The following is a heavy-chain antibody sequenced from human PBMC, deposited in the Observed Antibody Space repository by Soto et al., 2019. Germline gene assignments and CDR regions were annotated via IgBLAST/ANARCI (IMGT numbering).Heavy chain of an antibody. V-gene: IGHV5-51*01. Sequence: GESLKISCKGSGYSFTSYWIGWVRQMPGKGLEWMGIIYPGDSDTRYSPSFQGQVTISADKSISTAYLQWSSLKASDTAMYYCARKGYCSGGSCYSGHYGMDVWGQGTTVTVSS. CDR1: GYSFTSYW. J-gene: IGHJ6*02. CDR2: IYPGDSDT. D-gene: IGHD2-15*01. CDR3: ARKGYCSGGSCYSGHYGMDV.